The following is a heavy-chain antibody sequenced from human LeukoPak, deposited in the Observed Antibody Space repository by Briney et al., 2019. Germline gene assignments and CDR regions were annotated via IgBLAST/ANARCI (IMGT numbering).Heavy chain of an antibody. D-gene: IGHD5-18*01. CDR1: GYTFTNYY. J-gene: IGHJ4*02. CDR2: INPRGGST. CDR3: ARDIGPIQLHLWGSAFDY. V-gene: IGHV1-46*01. Sequence: ASVKVSCKASGYTFTNYYMHWVRQAPGQGLEWMGIINPRGGSTSYAQKFQGRVTMTRDTSTSTVYMELSSLRSEDTAVYYCARDIGPIQLHLWGSAFDYWGQGTLVTVSS.